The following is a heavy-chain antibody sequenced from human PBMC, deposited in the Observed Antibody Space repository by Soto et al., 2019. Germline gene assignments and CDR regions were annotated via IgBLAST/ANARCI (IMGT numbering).Heavy chain of an antibody. Sequence: GGSLRLSCAASGFTFSSYSMNWVRQAPGKGLEWVSSISSSSSYIYYADSVKGRFTISRDNAKNSLYLQMNSLRAEDTAVYYCARDRGYCTNGVCYNYYYGMDVWGQGTTGTVS. CDR2: ISSSSSYI. J-gene: IGHJ6*02. CDR3: ARDRGYCTNGVCYNYYYGMDV. D-gene: IGHD2-8*01. CDR1: GFTFSSYS. V-gene: IGHV3-21*01.